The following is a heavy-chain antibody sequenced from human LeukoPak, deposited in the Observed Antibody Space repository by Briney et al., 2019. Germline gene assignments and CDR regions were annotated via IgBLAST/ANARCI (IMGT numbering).Heavy chain of an antibody. Sequence: SKTLSLTCTVSGGSISSGGYYWSWIRQHPGKGLEWIGYIYYNGSIYYNPSLRSRLTISVDTSKNQFSLKLYSVTAADTAVYYCARDRYDSTGYWYFDLWGRGTLVTVSS. CDR3: ARDRYDSTGYWYFDL. J-gene: IGHJ2*01. CDR2: IYYNGSI. CDR1: GGSISSGGYY. D-gene: IGHD3-22*01. V-gene: IGHV4-31*03.